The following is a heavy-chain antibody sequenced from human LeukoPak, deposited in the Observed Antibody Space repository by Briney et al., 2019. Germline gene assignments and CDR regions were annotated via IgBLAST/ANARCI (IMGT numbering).Heavy chain of an antibody. CDR3: ARRGYYDSSGYYNFDY. D-gene: IGHD3-22*01. V-gene: IGHV5-51*01. Sequence: GESLKISCKGSGYSFINYCIAWVRQMPGKGLEWMGILYPGDSDTRYSPSFQGQVTISANKSISTAYLQWSSLKASDTAMYYCARRGYYDSSGYYNFDYWGQGTLVTVSS. J-gene: IGHJ4*02. CDR2: LYPGDSDT. CDR1: GYSFINYC.